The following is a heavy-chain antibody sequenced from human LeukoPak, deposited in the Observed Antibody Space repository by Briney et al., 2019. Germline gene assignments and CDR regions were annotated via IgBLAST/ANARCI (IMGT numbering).Heavy chain of an antibody. J-gene: IGHJ3*02. CDR3: ARPYDSSGYPDAFDI. Sequence: ASVKVSCKASGYTFTRYNINWVRQAPGQGLELMGWISPNNGNTNYAQKLQGRVTMTTDTSTRTAYMELRSLRSDDTAVYYCARPYDSSGYPDAFDIWGQGTMVTVSS. V-gene: IGHV1-18*01. D-gene: IGHD3-22*01. CDR1: GYTFTRYN. CDR2: ISPNNGNT.